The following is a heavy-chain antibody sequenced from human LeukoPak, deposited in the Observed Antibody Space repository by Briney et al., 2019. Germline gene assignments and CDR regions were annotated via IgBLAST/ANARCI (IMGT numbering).Heavy chain of an antibody. CDR2: ISYDGSNK. D-gene: IGHD5-18*01. CDR3: AKDSSYGCFDY. Sequence: QTGGSLRLSCAASGFTFSSYGMHWVRQAPGKGLEWVAVISYDGSNKYYADSAKGRFTISRDNSKNTLYLQMNSLRAEDTAVYYCAKDSSYGCFDYWGQGTLVTVSS. CDR1: GFTFSSYG. J-gene: IGHJ4*02. V-gene: IGHV3-30*18.